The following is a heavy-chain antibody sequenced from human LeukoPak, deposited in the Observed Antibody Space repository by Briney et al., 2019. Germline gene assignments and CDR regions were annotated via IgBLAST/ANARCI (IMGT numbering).Heavy chain of an antibody. J-gene: IGHJ6*03. D-gene: IGHD6-13*01. CDR1: GFTFSSYG. V-gene: IGHV3-30*02. CDR2: IRYDGSNK. Sequence: GGSLRLSCAASGFTFSSYGMHWVRQAPGKGLEWVAFIRYDGSNKYYADSVKGRFTISRDNSKNTLYLQMNSLRAEDTAVYYCAKAHYTQYSSSWAPTTKDYYYYYYMDVWGKGTTVTVSS. CDR3: AKAHYTQYSSSWAPTTKDYYYYYYMDV.